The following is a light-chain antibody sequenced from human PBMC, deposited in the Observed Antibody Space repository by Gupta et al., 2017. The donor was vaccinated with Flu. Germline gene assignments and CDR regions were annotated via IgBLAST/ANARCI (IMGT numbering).Light chain of an antibody. J-gene: IGLJ1*01. CDR1: RSNIGSNY. V-gene: IGLV1-51*02. CDR3: GAWDSSLSAYV. Sequence: QSVLTQPPSVSAGPGQKVTISCSGRRSNIGSNYVSWTQQLPGTAPKLLIYEDYKRPSGIPDRFSGSKSGTSATLGITGLQTGDEADYYCGAWDSSLSAYVFVPGTKVTVL. CDR2: EDY.